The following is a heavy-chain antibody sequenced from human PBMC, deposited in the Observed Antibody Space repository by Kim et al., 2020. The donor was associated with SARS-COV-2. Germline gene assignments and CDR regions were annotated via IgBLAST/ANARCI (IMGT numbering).Heavy chain of an antibody. D-gene: IGHD2-15*01. CDR3: ARGHTLPLF. CDR1: GFSFSTYW. J-gene: IGHJ4*02. Sequence: GGSLRLSCAASGFSFSTYWMNWVRQAPGKGLDCVANIKQDGSEEYYVDSVKGRFTISRDNAKSSLYLQMNSLRAEDTAVYYCARGHTLPLFGGQGTLVTVPS. CDR2: IKQDGSEE. V-gene: IGHV3-7*01.